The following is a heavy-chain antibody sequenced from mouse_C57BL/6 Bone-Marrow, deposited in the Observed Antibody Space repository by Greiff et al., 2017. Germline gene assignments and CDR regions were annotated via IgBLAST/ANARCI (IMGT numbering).Heavy chain of an antibody. V-gene: IGHV1-52*01. J-gene: IGHJ4*01. CDR2: IDPSDSET. Sequence: QVQLQQPGAELVKPGASVKLSCKASGYTFTSYWMHWVKQRPGQGLEWIGNIDPSDSETHYNQKFKDKATLTVDKSSSTAYMQLSSLTSEDSAVYYCARGCFYAMDYWGQGTSVTVSS. CDR1: GYTFTSYW. CDR3: ARGCFYAMDY.